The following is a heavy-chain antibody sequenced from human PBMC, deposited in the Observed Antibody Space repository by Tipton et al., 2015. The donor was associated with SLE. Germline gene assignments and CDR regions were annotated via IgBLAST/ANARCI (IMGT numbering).Heavy chain of an antibody. Sequence: TLSLTCAVYGGSFSGYYWSWIRQPPGKGLEWIGEINHSGSTNYNPSLKSRVTISVDTSKNQFSLKLSSVTAADTAVYYCARVLGGSGWPTGELDYWGQGTLVTVSS. CDR1: GGSFSGYY. V-gene: IGHV4-34*01. CDR2: INHSGST. CDR3: ARVLGGSGWPTGELDY. J-gene: IGHJ4*02. D-gene: IGHD6-19*01.